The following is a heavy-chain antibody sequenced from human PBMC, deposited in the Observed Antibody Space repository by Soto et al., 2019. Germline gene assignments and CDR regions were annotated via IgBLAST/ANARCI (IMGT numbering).Heavy chain of an antibody. D-gene: IGHD3-22*01. V-gene: IGHV4-59*02. CDR3: ARTRYYYDSSGYPYHFDY. CDR2: IYYSGST. J-gene: IGHJ4*02. CDR1: GGSVSSNY. Sequence: PSETLSLTCTVSGGSVSSNYWSWIRQPPGKGLEWIGYIYYSGSTNYNPSLKSRVTISVDTSKNQFSLKLSSVTAADTAVYYCARTRYYYDSSGYPYHFDYWGQGTLVTVSS.